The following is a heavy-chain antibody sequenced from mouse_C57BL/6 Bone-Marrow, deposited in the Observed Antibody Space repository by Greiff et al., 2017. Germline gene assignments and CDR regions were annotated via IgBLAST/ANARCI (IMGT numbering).Heavy chain of an antibody. CDR3: ARKGFAY. V-gene: IGHV1-55*01. Sequence: VKLQQPGAELVKPGASVKLSCKASGYTFTSYWITWVKQRPGQGLEWIGDIYPGSGSTNYNEKFKSKATLTVDTSSSTAYMQLSSLTSEDSAVYYCARKGFAYWGQGTLVTVSA. CDR1: GYTFTSYW. J-gene: IGHJ3*01. CDR2: IYPGSGST.